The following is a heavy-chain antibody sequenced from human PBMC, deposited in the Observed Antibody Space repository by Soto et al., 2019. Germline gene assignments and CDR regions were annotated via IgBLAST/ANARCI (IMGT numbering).Heavy chain of an antibody. D-gene: IGHD1-26*01. CDR1: GGSISSYY. J-gene: IGHJ5*02. CDR3: ARSIGNWFDP. CDR2: IYYSGST. Sequence: SETLSLTCTVSGGSISSYYWSWIRQPPGKGLEWTGYIYYSGSTNYNPSLKSRVTISVDTSKNQFSLKLSSVTAADTAVYYCARSIGNWFDPWGQGSLVTVSS. V-gene: IGHV4-59*01.